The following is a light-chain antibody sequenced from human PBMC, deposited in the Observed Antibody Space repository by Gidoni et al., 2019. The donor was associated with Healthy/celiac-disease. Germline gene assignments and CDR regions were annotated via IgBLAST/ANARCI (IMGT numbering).Light chain of an antibody. J-gene: IGKJ1*01. Sequence: EIVLTQSPGTLSLSPGETATLSCRASQSVSSRYLDWYQQKPGQAPSLLIYGASSRATGIPDRFSGIGSGTDFTHTISRLEPEDFAVYYCQQYASSPTFGQGTKVEIK. V-gene: IGKV3-20*01. CDR3: QQYASSPT. CDR1: QSVSSRY. CDR2: GAS.